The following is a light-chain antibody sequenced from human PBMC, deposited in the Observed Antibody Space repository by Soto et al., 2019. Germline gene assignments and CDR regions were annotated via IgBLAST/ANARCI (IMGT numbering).Light chain of an antibody. J-gene: IGLJ1*01. CDR1: SSDVGGYNY. V-gene: IGLV2-8*01. CDR3: SSYAGSNTWV. CDR2: AVS. Sequence: QSALTQPPSASGSPGQSVTISCTGSSSDVGGYNYVSWYQQHPGKAPKLMIYAVSKRPSGVPDRFSGSKSGNTASLTVSGLQAEDEADYYCSSYAGSNTWVFGTGTKVTVL.